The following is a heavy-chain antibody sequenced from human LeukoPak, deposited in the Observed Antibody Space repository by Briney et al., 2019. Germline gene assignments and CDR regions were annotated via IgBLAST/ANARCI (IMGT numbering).Heavy chain of an antibody. CDR3: ARDPLRGWGDYFDY. CDR2: ISYNGDTS. D-gene: IGHD3-10*01. Sequence: GGSLRLTCTASGFTFSNYPMHWVRQAPGKGLEWVAVISYNGDTSQYANSVKGRFTISRDSSRNTLYLQMDSLRYEDTVLYYCARDPLRGWGDYFDYWGRGTLVTVSS. J-gene: IGHJ4*02. CDR1: GFTFSNYP. V-gene: IGHV3-30*03.